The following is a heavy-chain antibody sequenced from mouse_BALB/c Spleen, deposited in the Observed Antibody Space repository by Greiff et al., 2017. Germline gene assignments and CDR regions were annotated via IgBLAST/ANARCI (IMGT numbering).Heavy chain of an antibody. Sequence: EVQLQQSGAELVRPVALVKLSCKASGFNIKDYYMHWVKQRPEQGLEWIGWIDPENGNTIYDPKFQGKASITADTSSNTAYLQLSSLTSEDTAVYYCAREEDGNYGTAWFAYWGQGTLVTVSA. J-gene: IGHJ3*01. CDR2: IDPENGNT. CDR1: GFNIKDYY. V-gene: IGHV14-1*02. CDR3: AREEDGNYGTAWFAY. D-gene: IGHD2-1*01.